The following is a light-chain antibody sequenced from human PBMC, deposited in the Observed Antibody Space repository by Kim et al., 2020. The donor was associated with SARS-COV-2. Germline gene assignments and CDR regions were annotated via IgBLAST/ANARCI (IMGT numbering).Light chain of an antibody. J-gene: IGLJ3*02. CDR1: NIGSKS. CDR3: QVWDSSSDHRV. Sequence: SYELTQPPSVSVAPGKTARITCGGNNIGSKSVHWCQQKPGQAPVLVIYYDSDRHSGIPERFSGSNSGNTATLTISRVEAGDEADYYCQVWDSSSDHRVFGGGTQLTVL. CDR2: YDS. V-gene: IGLV3-21*04.